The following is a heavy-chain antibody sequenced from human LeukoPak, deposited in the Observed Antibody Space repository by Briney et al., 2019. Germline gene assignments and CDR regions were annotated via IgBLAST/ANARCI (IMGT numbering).Heavy chain of an antibody. CDR1: GGSISSGSYY. CDR3: ARDTHYYDSSGYLYYFDY. Sequence: PSETLSLTCTVSGGSISSGSYYWTWIRQPAGKGLEWIGRVYISGSTNYNPSLKSRVTISVDTSKNQFSLKLSSVTAADTAVYYCARDTHYYDSSGYLYYFDYWGQGTLVTVSS. V-gene: IGHV4-61*02. J-gene: IGHJ4*02. CDR2: VYISGST. D-gene: IGHD3-22*01.